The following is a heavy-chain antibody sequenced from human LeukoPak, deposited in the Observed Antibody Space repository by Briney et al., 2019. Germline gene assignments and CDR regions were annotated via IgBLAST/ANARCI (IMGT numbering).Heavy chain of an antibody. CDR2: ISAYNGNT. J-gene: IGHJ6*03. CDR3: ARDRGYCSGGSCQPYYYYYMDV. Sequence: GASVKVSCKASGYTFTSYGISWVRQAPGQGLEWMGWISAYNGNTNYAQKLQGRVTMTTDTSTSTAYMELRSLRSDDTAVYYCARDRGYCSGGSCQPYYYYYMDVWGKGTTVTVSS. V-gene: IGHV1-18*01. CDR1: GYTFTSYG. D-gene: IGHD2-15*01.